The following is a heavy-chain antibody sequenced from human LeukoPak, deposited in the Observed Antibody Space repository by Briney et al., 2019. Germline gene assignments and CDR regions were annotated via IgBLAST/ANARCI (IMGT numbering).Heavy chain of an antibody. CDR2: MNPNSGNT. Sequence: GASVKVSCKASGYTFTSYDINWVRQVTGQGLEWMGWMNPNSGNTGYAQKFQGRVTMTRNTSISTAYMELSSLRSEDTAVYYCARGNRVFRGAFDIWGQGTRVTVSS. CDR3: ARGNRVFRGAFDI. D-gene: IGHD2-8*01. V-gene: IGHV1-8*01. J-gene: IGHJ3*02. CDR1: GYTFTSYD.